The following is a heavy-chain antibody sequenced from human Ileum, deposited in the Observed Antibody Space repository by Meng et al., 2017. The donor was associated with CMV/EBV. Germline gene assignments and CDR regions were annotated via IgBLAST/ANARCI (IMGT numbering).Heavy chain of an antibody. CDR2: ISSSGSNI. V-gene: IGHV3-48*03. J-gene: IGHJ3*02. D-gene: IGHD5-24*01. CDR1: GFTFSSFE. Sequence: GESLKISCIASGFTFSSFEMHWVRQAPGKGLEWLSYISSSGSNIIDADSLKGRFTISRDNAKNSLYLQMNSLTVEDTAIYYCAKEVRDVYNQEDFDSWGQGTMVTVSS. CDR3: AKEVRDVYNQEDFDS.